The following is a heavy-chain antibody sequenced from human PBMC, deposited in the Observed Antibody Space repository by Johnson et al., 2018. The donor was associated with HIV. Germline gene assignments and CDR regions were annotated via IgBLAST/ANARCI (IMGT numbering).Heavy chain of an antibody. D-gene: IGHD2-15*01. CDR2: IKSATDAGST. CDR1: GFTFSNAW. Sequence: VQLVESGGGLVQPGGSLRLSCAASGFTFSNAWMTWVRQAPGEGLEWVGRIKSATDAGSTDYAAAVKGRFTLSRDDSHNTVYLQMNSLRTEDTGVYYCSTGDIVLMLGATLLPLHDAFDIWGQGTWVTVSS. J-gene: IGHJ3*02. V-gene: IGHV3-15*01. CDR3: STGDIVLMLGATLLPLHDAFDI.